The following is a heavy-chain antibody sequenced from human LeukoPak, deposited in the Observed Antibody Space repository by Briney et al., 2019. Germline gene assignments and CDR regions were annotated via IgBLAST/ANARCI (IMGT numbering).Heavy chain of an antibody. Sequence: GGSLRLSCAASGFTFSNHGMHWVRQAPGKGLEWVAIIWSGGNNKYYADSVKGRFTVSRDNAKNSLYLQMNSLRAEDTAVYYCARDLSLYCSGGSCYSLNYWGQGTLVTVSS. CDR1: GFTFSNHG. D-gene: IGHD2-15*01. CDR3: ARDLSLYCSGGSCYSLNY. J-gene: IGHJ4*02. V-gene: IGHV3-33*08. CDR2: IWSGGNNK.